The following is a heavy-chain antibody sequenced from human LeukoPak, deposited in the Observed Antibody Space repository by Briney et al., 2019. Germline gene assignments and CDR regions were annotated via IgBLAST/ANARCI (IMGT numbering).Heavy chain of an antibody. J-gene: IGHJ5*02. V-gene: IGHV1-18*01. CDR2: ISAYNGNT. CDR1: GYTFTIYG. CDR3: ARGEIFTPRGWLDP. Sequence: ASVKVSCKASGYTFTIYGISWVRQAPGKGLEWMGWISAYNGNTNYAQKLQGRVTMTTDTSTSTAYMELRSLRSDDTAVYYCARGEIFTPRGWLDPWGQGTLVTVSS. D-gene: IGHD3-3*01.